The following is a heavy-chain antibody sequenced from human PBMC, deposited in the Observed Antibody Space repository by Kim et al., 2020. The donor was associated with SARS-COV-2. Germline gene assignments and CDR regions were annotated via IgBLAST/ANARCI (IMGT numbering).Heavy chain of an antibody. CDR3: ARDPLWLRRKYYFDY. CDR2: IYHRGTT. CDR1: GGSISTNNW. Sequence: SQTLSLTCDVSGGSISTNNWWIWVRQPPGKGLEWIGEIYHRGTTNYNPSLKSRVSISLDTSKNQFSLKMSSVTAADTAVYYFARDPLWLRRKYYFDYWGE. V-gene: IGHV4-4*02. J-gene: IGHJ4*02. D-gene: IGHD5-12*01.